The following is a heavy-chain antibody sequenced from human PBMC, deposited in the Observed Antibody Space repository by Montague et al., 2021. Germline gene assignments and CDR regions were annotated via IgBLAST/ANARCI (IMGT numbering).Heavy chain of an antibody. CDR2: IYPRDSDT. CDR1: GFSISDYW. V-gene: IGHV5-51*01. D-gene: IGHD2-15*01. Sequence: QSGAEVKTPGESLKISCQGSGFSISDYWIAWVRQMPGRGLEWLGIIYPRDSDTRYNPSFQGQVSISADKVINTAYAQWSSLTASDTARYYCARRGSVVATSKWFAPGGQGPLVTVSP. J-gene: IGHJ5*02. CDR3: ARRGSVVATSKWFAP.